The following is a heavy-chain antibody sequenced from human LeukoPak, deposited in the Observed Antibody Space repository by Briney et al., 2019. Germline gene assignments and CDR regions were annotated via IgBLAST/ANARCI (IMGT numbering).Heavy chain of an antibody. CDR2: ISGSGGST. CDR3: AKAPGPGESQGLPQFYYYYYMDV. J-gene: IGHJ6*03. CDR1: GFTFSSYA. D-gene: IGHD3-10*01. V-gene: IGHV3-23*01. Sequence: PGGSLRLSCAASGFTFSSYAMSWVRQAPGKGLEWVSAISGSGGSTYYADSVKGRFTISRDNSKNTLYLQMNSLRAEDTAVYYCAKAPGPGESQGLPQFYYYYYMDVWGKGTTVTVSS.